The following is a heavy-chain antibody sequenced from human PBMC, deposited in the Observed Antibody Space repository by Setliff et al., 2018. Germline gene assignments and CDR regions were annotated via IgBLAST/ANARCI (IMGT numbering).Heavy chain of an antibody. J-gene: IGHJ4*02. D-gene: IGHD3-10*01. V-gene: IGHV4-4*07. CDR3: AAAGAYTGAVEEWFLPKTFDF. Sequence: SETLSLTCTISGGSINNYYWNWIRQSADKGLEWIGRIHSSGTTNYNPSPKSRATLSIDTSKNQFSLKLSSVTAADAALYYCAAAGAYTGAVEEWFLPKTFDFWGQGSPVTVSS. CDR1: GGSINNYY. CDR2: IHSSGTT.